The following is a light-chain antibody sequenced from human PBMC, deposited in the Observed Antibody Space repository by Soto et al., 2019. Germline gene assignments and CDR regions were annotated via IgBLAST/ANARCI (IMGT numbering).Light chain of an antibody. Sequence: EIVLTQSPGTLSLSLGERATLSCRASQSVSSDYVAWYRQKPGQVPTVLIYRASTRATGIPDRFSGSGSGTDFTLTISRVEPEDFAVYYCQQYGSSQLTFGGGIRVEIK. CDR2: RAS. V-gene: IGKV3-20*01. J-gene: IGKJ4*01. CDR1: QSVSSDY. CDR3: QQYGSSQLT.